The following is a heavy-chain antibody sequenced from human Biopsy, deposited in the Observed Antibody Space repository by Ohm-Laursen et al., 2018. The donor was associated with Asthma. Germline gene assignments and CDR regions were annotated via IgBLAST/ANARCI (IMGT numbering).Heavy chain of an antibody. V-gene: IGHV3-53*01. CDR2: IYSGGTS. Sequence: GSLRLSCTASGFAVSRDHMFWVCQAPGKGLEWVSVIYSGGTSHTADSVRGQFTISRDYSKNTLYLQMHSLRAEDTAVYYCARGDSSNWSHYYFDYWGQGTLVTVSS. J-gene: IGHJ4*02. CDR1: GFAVSRDH. D-gene: IGHD3-22*01. CDR3: ARGDSSNWSHYYFDY.